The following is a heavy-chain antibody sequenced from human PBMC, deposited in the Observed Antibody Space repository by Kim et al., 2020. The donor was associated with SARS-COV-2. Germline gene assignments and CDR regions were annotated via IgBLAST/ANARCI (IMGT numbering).Heavy chain of an antibody. CDR1: GGSISSYY. V-gene: IGHV4-4*07. D-gene: IGHD6-13*01. Sequence: SETLSLTCTVSGGSISSYYWSWIRQPAGKGLEWIGRIYTSGSTNYNPSLKSRVTMSVDTSKNQFSLKLSSVTAADTAVYYCARGEIAAAPDDYYGMDVWGQGTTFTLSS. J-gene: IGHJ6*02. CDR3: ARGEIAAAPDDYYGMDV. CDR2: IYTSGST.